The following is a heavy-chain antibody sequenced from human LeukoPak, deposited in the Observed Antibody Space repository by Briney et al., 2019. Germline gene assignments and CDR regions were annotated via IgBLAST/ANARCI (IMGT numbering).Heavy chain of an antibody. CDR1: GGSISSSGSY. D-gene: IGHD6-6*01. J-gene: IGHJ5*02. Sequence: SETLSLTCTVSGGSISSSGSYWGWIRQPPGKGPEWIGSIYYSGNTYNPSLKSRVTISVDTSKNQFSLNLTSVNAADTAVYYCARVMAARREDLNRFDPWGQGTLVTVSS. CDR2: IYYSGNT. V-gene: IGHV4-39*07. CDR3: ARVMAARREDLNRFDP.